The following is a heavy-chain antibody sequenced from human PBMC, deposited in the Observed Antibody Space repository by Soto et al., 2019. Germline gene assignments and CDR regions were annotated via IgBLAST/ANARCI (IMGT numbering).Heavy chain of an antibody. J-gene: IGHJ4*02. V-gene: IGHV3-23*01. D-gene: IGHD6-6*01. CDR1: GFPLSSYG. CDR3: AKYHSSSSGAEGFDY. Sequence: GGSLRLSCEAAGFPLSSYGMSWVRQAPGKGLEWVSSISGSGDTTYYGDSVKGRLTISRDNSKNTLYLQMNSLRAEDTAVYYCAKYHSSSSGAEGFDYWGQGTLVTAPQ. CDR2: ISGSGDTT.